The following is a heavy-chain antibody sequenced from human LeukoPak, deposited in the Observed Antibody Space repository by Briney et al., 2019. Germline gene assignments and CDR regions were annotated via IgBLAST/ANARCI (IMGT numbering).Heavy chain of an antibody. CDR3: ARDRRNSPFDY. D-gene: IGHD1-14*01. CDR2: INHSGST. V-gene: IGHV4-34*01. J-gene: IGHJ4*02. CDR1: VGSFSGYY. Sequence: PSETLSLTCAVYVGSFSGYYWSWIRQPPGKGLEWIGEINHSGSTNYNPSLKSRVTISVDTSKNQFSLKLSSVTAADTAVYYCARDRRNSPFDYWGQGTLVTVSS.